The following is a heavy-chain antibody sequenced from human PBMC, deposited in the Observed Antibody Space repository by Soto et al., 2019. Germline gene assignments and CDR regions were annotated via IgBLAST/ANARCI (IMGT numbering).Heavy chain of an antibody. CDR3: ARGEKANYDFWSGYYNPSTFDY. D-gene: IGHD3-3*01. J-gene: IGHJ4*02. CDR2: ISSSSSYI. V-gene: IGHV3-21*01. Sequence: GGSLRLSCAASGFTFSSYSMNWVRQAPGKGLEWVSSISSSSSYIYYADSVKGRFTISRDNAKNSLYLQMNSLRAEDTAVYYCARGEKANYDFWSGYYNPSTFDYWGQGTLVTVSS. CDR1: GFTFSSYS.